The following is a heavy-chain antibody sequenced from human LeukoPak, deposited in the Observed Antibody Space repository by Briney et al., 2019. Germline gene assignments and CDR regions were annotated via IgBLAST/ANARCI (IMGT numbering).Heavy chain of an antibody. CDR2: ISAYNGNT. J-gene: IGHJ4*02. D-gene: IGHD3-22*01. CDR3: ARGVFHYYDSSGFYGFDY. Sequence: ASVKVSCKASSYTFTSYGISWVRQAPGQGLEWMGWISAYNGNTNYAQKLQGRVTMTTDTSTSTAYMELRSLRSDDTAVYYCARGVFHYYDSSGFYGFDYWGQGTLVTVSS. CDR1: SYTFTSYG. V-gene: IGHV1-18*01.